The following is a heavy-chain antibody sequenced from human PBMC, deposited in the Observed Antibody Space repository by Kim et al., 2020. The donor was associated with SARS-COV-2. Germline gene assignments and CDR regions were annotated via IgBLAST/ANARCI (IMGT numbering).Heavy chain of an antibody. CDR2: ST. CDR3: ARDLGPSGMDV. V-gene: IGHV3-53*04. Sequence: STYYADSWKGRFTNSRHNSKNTLYLQMNSRRAEDSAVYYCARDLGPSGMDVWGQGTTVTVSS. D-gene: IGHD3-16*01. J-gene: IGHJ6*02.